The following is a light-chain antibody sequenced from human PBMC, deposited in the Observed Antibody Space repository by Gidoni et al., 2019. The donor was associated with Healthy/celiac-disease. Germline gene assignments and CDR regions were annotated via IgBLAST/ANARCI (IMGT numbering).Light chain of an antibody. V-gene: IGKV3-20*01. CDR1: QSVSSSY. CDR2: GAS. J-gene: IGKJ2*01. CDR3: QQYGSSPRYT. Sequence: ELVLTQSTGTLSLSPGERATLSCRASQSVSSSYLAWDQQKPGQAPRLLIYGASSRATGIPDRFSGSGSGTDFTLTISRLEPEDFAVYYCQQYGSSPRYTFGQGTKLEIK.